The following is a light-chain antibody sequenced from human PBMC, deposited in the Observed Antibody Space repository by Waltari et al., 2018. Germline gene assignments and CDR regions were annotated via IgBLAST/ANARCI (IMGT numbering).Light chain of an antibody. Sequence: QTVVNQEPSLTVSPGGTITLTCASSTGAVTSGHYPNWFQQKPGQAPRALIYSTSNKRSWPPARFSGSLLGGKAALTLSGVQPEDEAEYYCLLYYGGLWVFGGGTKLTVL. CDR3: LLYYGGLWV. CDR2: STS. CDR1: TGAVTSGHY. J-gene: IGLJ3*02. V-gene: IGLV7-43*01.